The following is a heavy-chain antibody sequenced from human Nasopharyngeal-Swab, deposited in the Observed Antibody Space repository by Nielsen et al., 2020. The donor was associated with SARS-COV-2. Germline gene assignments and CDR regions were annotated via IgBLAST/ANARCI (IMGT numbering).Heavy chain of an antibody. V-gene: IGHV3-49*02. Sequence: WIRQPPGKGLEWVGFIRSKAYGGTTEYAASVKGRFTISRDDSKSIAYLQMNSLRAEDTAVYYCAKDGKRRGIAAAGTLYYYYGMDVWGQGTTVTVSS. CDR2: IRSKAYGGTT. J-gene: IGHJ6*02. D-gene: IGHD6-13*01. CDR3: AKDGKRRGIAAAGTLYYYYGMDV.